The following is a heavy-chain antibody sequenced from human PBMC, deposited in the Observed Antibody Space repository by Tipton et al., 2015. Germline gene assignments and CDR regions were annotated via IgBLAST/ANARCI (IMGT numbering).Heavy chain of an antibody. CDR3: AKGWGNWNADY. Sequence: SLRLSCTGSGFTSSRSAMNWVRQAPGKGLEWVSTITGNSGTTYYAGSVKGRFTVSRDNSKNALYPQMNSLRVDDTAVYYCAKGWGNWNADYWGQGTLVTVSS. D-gene: IGHD1-1*01. CDR1: GFTSSRSA. CDR2: ITGNSGTT. V-gene: IGHV3-23*01. J-gene: IGHJ4*02.